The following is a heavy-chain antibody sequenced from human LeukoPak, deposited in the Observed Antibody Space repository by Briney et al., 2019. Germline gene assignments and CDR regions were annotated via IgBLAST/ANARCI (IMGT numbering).Heavy chain of an antibody. CDR1: GFIVSSNY. J-gene: IGHJ6*03. V-gene: IGHV3-66*02. Sequence: GGSLRLSCAASGFIVSSNYMYWVRQAPGKGLEWVSDIYSGGTTNYADSVKGRVTISRDNSKNTLYLQMNSLRAEDTAVYYCARSLLTGTTPYYYYYMDVWGTWTTVTVSS. CDR2: IYSGGTT. CDR3: ARSLLTGTTPYYYYYMDV. D-gene: IGHD1-7*01.